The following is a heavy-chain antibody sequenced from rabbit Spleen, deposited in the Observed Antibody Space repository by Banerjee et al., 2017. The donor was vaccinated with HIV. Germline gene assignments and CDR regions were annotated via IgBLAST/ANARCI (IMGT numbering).Heavy chain of an antibody. J-gene: IGHJ6*01. CDR1: GFSFSSSYW. Sequence: QEQLEESGGGLVQPEGSLTLTCTASGFSFSSSYWICWVRQAPGKGLEWIACIDPVFGITYYASWVNGRFTISSHNAQNTLYLQLNSLTAADTATYFCVRDTGTSFSTYVMDLWGQGTLVTVS. CDR2: IDPVFGIT. V-gene: IGHV1S45*01. D-gene: IGHD8-1*01. CDR3: VRDTGTSFSTYVMDL.